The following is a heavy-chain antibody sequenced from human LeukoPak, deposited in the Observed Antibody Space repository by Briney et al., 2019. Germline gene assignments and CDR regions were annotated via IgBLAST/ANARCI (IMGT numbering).Heavy chain of an antibody. CDR3: ASRGFYYASDI. J-gene: IGHJ3*02. CDR1: GYTFTGYF. V-gene: IGHV1-2*02. D-gene: IGHD3-22*01. Sequence: ASVKVSCKASGYTFTGYFIHWVRQAPGQGLEWMGWINPTSGGPNYAQKFQGRVTMTRDTSITTAYMELTRLRSDDMAVYYCASRGFYYASDIWGQGTMVTVSS. CDR2: INPTSGGP.